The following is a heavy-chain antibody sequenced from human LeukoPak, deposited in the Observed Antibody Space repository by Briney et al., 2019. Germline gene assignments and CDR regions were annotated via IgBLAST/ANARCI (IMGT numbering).Heavy chain of an antibody. V-gene: IGHV3-30*04. D-gene: IGHD1-26*01. CDR2: ISYDGSNK. J-gene: IGHJ4*02. CDR3: ARGDGWDYFDY. Sequence: GGSLRLSCAASGFTFSSYAMHWVRQAPGKGLEWVAVISYDGSNKYYADSVKGRFTISRDNSKNTLYLQMNSLRAEDTAVYYCARGDGWDYFDYWGQGTLVTVSS. CDR1: GFTFSSYA.